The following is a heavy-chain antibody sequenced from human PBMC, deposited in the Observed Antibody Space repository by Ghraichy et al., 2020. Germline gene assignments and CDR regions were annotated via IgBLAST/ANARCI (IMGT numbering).Heavy chain of an antibody. CDR3: AKRVATPYYYMDV. D-gene: IGHD3-3*01. CDR2: RFHSGYT. Sequence: EALNISCAVSGGSVTSLDWWTWVRRPPGKGLEWIGERFHSGYTNYNPSLRSRVSISLDKSENKFSLTLFSVTAADTAVYYCAKRVATPYYYMDVWGQGTTVIISS. V-gene: IGHV4-4*02. J-gene: IGHJ6*03. CDR1: GGSVTSLDW.